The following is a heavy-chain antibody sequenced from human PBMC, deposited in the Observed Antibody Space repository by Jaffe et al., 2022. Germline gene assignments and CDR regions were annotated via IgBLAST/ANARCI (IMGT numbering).Heavy chain of an antibody. Sequence: QVQLQQWGAGLLKPSETLSLTCAVYGGSFSGYYWSWIRQPPGKGLEWIGEINHSGSTNYNPSLKSRVTISVDTSKNQFSLKLSSVTAADTAVYYCARSYARAFDIWGQGTMVTVSS. J-gene: IGHJ3*02. CDR3: ARSYARAFDI. V-gene: IGHV4-34*01. CDR2: INHSGST. CDR1: GGSFSGYY. D-gene: IGHD1-26*01.